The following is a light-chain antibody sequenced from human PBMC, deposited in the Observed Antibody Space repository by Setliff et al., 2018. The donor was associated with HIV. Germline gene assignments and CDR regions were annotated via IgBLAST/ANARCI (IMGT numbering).Light chain of an antibody. V-gene: IGLV1-44*01. CDR3: AAWDATLNGFV. CDR2: DNN. J-gene: IGLJ1*01. Sequence: QSVLTQPPSASGTPGRRVTISCSGSSSNIGTNAVNWYQQLPGTAPKVLIYDNNQRPSGVPDRVSGSKSGTSASLAISGLQSDDEADYYCAAWDATLNGFVFGTGTKVTVL. CDR1: SSNIGTNA.